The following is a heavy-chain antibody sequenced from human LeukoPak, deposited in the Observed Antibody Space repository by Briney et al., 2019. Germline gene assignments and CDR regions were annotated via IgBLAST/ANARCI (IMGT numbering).Heavy chain of an antibody. V-gene: IGHV3-9*01. CDR2: ISWNSGSI. CDR3: AKDMGYGMDV. CDR1: GFTFDDFA. Sequence: GGSLRLSCAASGFTFDDFAMHWVPQAPGKGLEWVSGISWNSGSIGYADSVKGRFTISRDNAKNSLYLQMNSLRAEDTALYYCAKDMGYGMDVWGQGPRSPSP. J-gene: IGHJ6*02.